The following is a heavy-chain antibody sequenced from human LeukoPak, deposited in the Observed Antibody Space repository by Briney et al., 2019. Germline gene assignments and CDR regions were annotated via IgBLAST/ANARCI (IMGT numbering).Heavy chain of an antibody. J-gene: IGHJ5*01. Sequence: GGSLRLSCEASGFSFSRYWMSWVRQAPVRGLEWVANIKPDGSEIYYVDSVKGRFTISRDNAKNAVYLHMNSLRPEDTAIYYCARDKAEGPTKFDSWGQGIRVTVSS. CDR2: IKPDGSEI. CDR1: GFSFSRYW. CDR3: ARDKAEGPTKFDS. V-gene: IGHV3-7*01.